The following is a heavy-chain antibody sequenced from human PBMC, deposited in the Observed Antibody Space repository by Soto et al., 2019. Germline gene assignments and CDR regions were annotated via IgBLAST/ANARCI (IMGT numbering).Heavy chain of an antibody. CDR2: ISYDGSNK. J-gene: IGHJ4*02. CDR3: ARGSYGEGYSVDY. V-gene: IGHV3-30-3*01. Sequence: PGGSLRLSCAASGFTFSSYAMHWVRQAPGKGLEWVAVISYDGSNKYYADSVKGRFTISRDNSKNTLYLQMNSLRAEDTAVYYCARGSYGEGYSVDYWGQGTLVTVS. CDR1: GFTFSSYA. D-gene: IGHD5-18*01.